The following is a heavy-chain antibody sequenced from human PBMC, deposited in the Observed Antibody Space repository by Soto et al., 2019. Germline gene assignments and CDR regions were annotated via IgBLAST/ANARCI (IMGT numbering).Heavy chain of an antibody. J-gene: IGHJ2*01. CDR1: GFSLETSGMG. CDR2: IYWDDDK. V-gene: IGHV2-5*02. CDR3: AHSLYHYDNSGHYCYWYFSL. D-gene: IGHD3-22*01. Sequence: QITLKESGPTLVKPTQTLTLTCTFSGFSLETSGMGMSWIRQPPGKALEWIALIYWDDDKRYSPSLKNRLTITKDTSKNKVVITLTNVDPVDTATYYCAHSLYHYDNSGHYCYWYFSLWGRGTLVTVSS.